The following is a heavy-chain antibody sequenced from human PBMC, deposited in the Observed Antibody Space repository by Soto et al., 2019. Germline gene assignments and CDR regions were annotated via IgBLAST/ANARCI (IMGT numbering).Heavy chain of an antibody. D-gene: IGHD1-7*01. CDR2: ISYIGST. V-gene: IGHV4-31*03. Sequence: QVQLQESGPGLVKPSQTLSLTCTVSGGSVSSGAYYWSWIRQHPGKGLEWIGYISYIGSTYYNPSLKRRVTISVDPSKNHLSLQLSSVTAADTAVYSFARRELRIRNAFDLWGQGTMVTVSS. CDR1: GGSVSSGAYY. CDR3: ARRELRIRNAFDL. J-gene: IGHJ3*01.